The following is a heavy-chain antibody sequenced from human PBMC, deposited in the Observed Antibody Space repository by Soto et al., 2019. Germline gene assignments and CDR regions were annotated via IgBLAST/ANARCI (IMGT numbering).Heavy chain of an antibody. Sequence: QVQLQESGPGLVKPSQTLSLTCTVSGGSISSGGYYWSWIRQHPGKGLEWIGYIYYSGSTYYNPYPKSRGTISVDTSKNQCSLKLSSVTAADTAVYYCARVCGGDCHYGMDVWGQGTTVTVSS. J-gene: IGHJ6*02. D-gene: IGHD2-21*02. V-gene: IGHV4-31*03. CDR1: GGSISSGGYY. CDR2: IYYSGST. CDR3: ARVCGGDCHYGMDV.